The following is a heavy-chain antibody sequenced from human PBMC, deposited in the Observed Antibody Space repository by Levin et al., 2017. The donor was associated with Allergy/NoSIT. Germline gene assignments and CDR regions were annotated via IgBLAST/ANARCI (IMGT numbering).Heavy chain of an antibody. Sequence: LSLTCAASGFTFDSYGMHWVRQAPGKGLEWVAVISYGGHDKYYTDSVRGRFTISRDNSKNTLYVQMRSLRVEDTALYYCAKDRALRSLDWSLDSWGQGTLVTVSS. J-gene: IGHJ4*02. CDR3: AKDRALRSLDWSLDS. D-gene: IGHD3-9*01. CDR1: GFTFDSYG. V-gene: IGHV3-30*18. CDR2: ISYGGHDK.